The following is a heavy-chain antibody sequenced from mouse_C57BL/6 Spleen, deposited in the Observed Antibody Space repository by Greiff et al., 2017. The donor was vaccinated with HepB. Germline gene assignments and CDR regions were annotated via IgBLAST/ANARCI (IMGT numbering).Heavy chain of an antibody. CDR2: IRLKSDNYAT. CDR1: GFTFSNYW. Sequence: EVKVEESGGGLVQPGGSMKLSCVASGFTFSNYWMNWVRQSPEKGLEWVAQIRLKSDNYATHYAESVKGRFTISRDDSNSSVYLQMNNLRAEDTGIYYCTGEGANWAFAYWGQGTLVTVSA. CDR3: TGEGANWAFAY. V-gene: IGHV6-3*01. D-gene: IGHD4-1*01. J-gene: IGHJ3*01.